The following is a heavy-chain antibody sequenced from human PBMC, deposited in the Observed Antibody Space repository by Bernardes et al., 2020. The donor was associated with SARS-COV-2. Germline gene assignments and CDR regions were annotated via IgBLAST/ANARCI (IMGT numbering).Heavy chain of an antibody. CDR2: IKEDGREK. D-gene: IGHD2-15*01. V-gene: IGHV3-7*01. Sequence: GGSLRLSCAASGFTFSSYWMSWVRQAPGKGLEWVANIKEDGREKYYVDSVKGRFTISRDNAKNSLYLQMNSLRAEDTAVYYGARAGGNWYNGGGSPLDYWGQGTLVTVSS. CDR1: GFTFSSYW. J-gene: IGHJ4*02. CDR3: ARAGGNWYNGGGSPLDY.